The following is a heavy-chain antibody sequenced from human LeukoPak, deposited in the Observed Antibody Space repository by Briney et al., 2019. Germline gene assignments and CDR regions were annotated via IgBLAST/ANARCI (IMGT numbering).Heavy chain of an antibody. CDR1: GGSISSGSYY. V-gene: IGHV4-61*02. CDR2: IYTSGST. D-gene: IGHD6-13*01. J-gene: IGHJ6*03. Sequence: PSQTLSLTCTVSGGSISSGSYYWSWIRQPAGKGLEWIGRIYTSGSTNYNPSLKSRVTISVDTSKNQFSLKLSSVTAADTAVYYCARHRRPAAAGIRDYYYYYYMDVWGKGTTVTISS. CDR3: ARHRRPAAAGIRDYYYYYYMDV.